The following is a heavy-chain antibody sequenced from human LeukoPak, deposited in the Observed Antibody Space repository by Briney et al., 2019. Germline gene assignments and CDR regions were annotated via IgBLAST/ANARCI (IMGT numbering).Heavy chain of an antibody. CDR2: INHSGST. J-gene: IGHJ5*02. CDR3: ARGRAAADRKSP. CDR1: GGSFSGYY. D-gene: IGHD6-13*01. Sequence: PSETLSLTCAVYGGSFSGYYWSWIRQPPGKGLEWIGEINHSGSTNYNPSLKSRVTISVDTSKNQFSLKLSSVTAADTAVYYCARGRAAADRKSPWGQGTLVTVSS. V-gene: IGHV4-34*01.